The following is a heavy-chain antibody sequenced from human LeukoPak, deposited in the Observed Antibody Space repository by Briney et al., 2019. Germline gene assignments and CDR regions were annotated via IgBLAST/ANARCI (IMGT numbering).Heavy chain of an antibody. CDR1: GFTFDDYA. V-gene: IGHV3-23*01. J-gene: IGHJ4*02. CDR3: AKEKTTVTTPFDY. Sequence: PGRSLRLSCAASGFTFDDYAMHWVRQAPGKGLEWVPAISGSGGSTYYADSVKGRFTISRDNSKNTLYLQMNSLRAEDTAVYYCAKEKTTVTTPFDYWGQGTLVTVSS. CDR2: ISGSGGST. D-gene: IGHD4-17*01.